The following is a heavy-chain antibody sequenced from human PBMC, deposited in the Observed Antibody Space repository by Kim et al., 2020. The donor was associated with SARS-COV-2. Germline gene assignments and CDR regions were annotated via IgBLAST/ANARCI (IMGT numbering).Heavy chain of an antibody. CDR2: TYYRSKWYN. D-gene: IGHD3-3*01. CDR1: GDSVSSNSAT. V-gene: IGHV6-1*01. CDR3: ARGVPSRYFDY. Sequence: SQTLSLTCAISGDSVSSNSATWNWVRLSPSRGLEWLGRTYYRSKWYNEYAVSVKSRLTINPDTSKNQFSLQLNSVTPEDTAVYYCARGVPSRYFDYWGQGTLVTVSS. J-gene: IGHJ4*02.